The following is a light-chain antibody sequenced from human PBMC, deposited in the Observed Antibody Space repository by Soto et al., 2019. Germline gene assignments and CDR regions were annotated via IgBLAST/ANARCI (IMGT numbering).Light chain of an antibody. CDR3: SSYGGRNNLL. Sequence: QSALTQPPSASGSPGQSVTISCTGTSSDVGGYNYVSWYQQHPGKAPKVMIYEVSKRPSGVPDRFSGSKSGNTASLTVSGLQAEDEADYYCSSYGGRNNLLFGGGTK. J-gene: IGLJ2*01. CDR2: EVS. CDR1: SSDVGGYNY. V-gene: IGLV2-8*01.